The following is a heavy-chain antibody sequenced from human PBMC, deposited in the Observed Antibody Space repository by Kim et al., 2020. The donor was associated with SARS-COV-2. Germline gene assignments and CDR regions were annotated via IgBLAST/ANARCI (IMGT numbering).Heavy chain of an antibody. CDR3: TRVQGECSVSTRPVEF. D-gene: IGHD2-15*01. V-gene: IGHV3-9*01. CDR2: ISANGLTR. CDR1: GFIFGEYA. J-gene: IGHJ1*01. Sequence: GGSLRLSCAASGFIFGEYAFHWVRQAPGKGLEWVSGISANGLTRVYADSVKGRFTISRDNARSSVHLQMNTLGPEDTALYYCTRVQGECSVSTRPVEFWGQGARVTVSS.